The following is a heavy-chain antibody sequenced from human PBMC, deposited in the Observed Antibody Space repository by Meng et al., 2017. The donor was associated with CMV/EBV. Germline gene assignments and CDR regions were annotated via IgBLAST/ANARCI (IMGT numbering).Heavy chain of an antibody. V-gene: IGHV3-7*01. CDR2: IKQDGSEK. Sequence: GGSLRLSCAASGFTFSSCWMSWVRQAPGKGLEWVANIKQDGSEKYYVDSVKGRFTISRDNAKNSLYLQMNSLRAEDTAVYYCARDSGRGYCSGGSCYNPDWGQGTTVTVSS. D-gene: IGHD2-15*01. CDR1: GFTFSSCW. J-gene: IGHJ6*02. CDR3: ARDSGRGYCSGGSCYNPD.